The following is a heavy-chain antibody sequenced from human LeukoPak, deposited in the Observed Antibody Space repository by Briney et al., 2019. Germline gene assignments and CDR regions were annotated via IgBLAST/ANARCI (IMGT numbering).Heavy chain of an antibody. V-gene: IGHV1-18*01. CDR3: AKTSSSWYYFDY. CDR2: ISAYNGNT. D-gene: IGHD6-13*01. CDR1: GYTFTSYG. J-gene: IGHJ4*02. Sequence: ASVKVSCKASGYTFTSYGISWVRQAPGQGLEWMGWISAYNGNTNYAQKLQGRVTMTTDTSTSTAYMELRSLRSDDTAVYYCAKTSSSWYYFDYWGQGTLVTVSS.